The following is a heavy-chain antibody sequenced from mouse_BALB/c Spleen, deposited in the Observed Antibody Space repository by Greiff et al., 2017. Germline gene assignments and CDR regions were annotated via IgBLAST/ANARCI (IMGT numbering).Heavy chain of an antibody. V-gene: IGHV5-4*02. CDR3: ARHYGSSYAMDY. Sequence: EVQLVESGGGLVKPGGSLKLSCAASGFTFSDYYMYWVRQTPEKRLEWVATISDGGSYTYYPDSVKGRFTISRDNARNTLYLQMSSLKSEDTAMYYYARHYGSSYAMDYWGQGTSVTVSS. D-gene: IGHD1-1*01. CDR2: ISDGGSYT. CDR1: GFTFSDYY. J-gene: IGHJ4*01.